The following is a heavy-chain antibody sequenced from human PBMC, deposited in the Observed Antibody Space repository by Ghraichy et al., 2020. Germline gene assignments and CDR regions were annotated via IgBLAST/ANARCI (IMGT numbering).Heavy chain of an antibody. J-gene: IGHJ4*02. V-gene: IGHV4-59*01. CDR2: IYYSGST. D-gene: IGHD1-26*01. CDR3: SGQWELRGYFDY. Sequence: SETLSLTCTVSGGSISSYYWSWIRQPPGKGLEWIGYIYYSGSTNYNASLKSRVTISVDTSKNQFSLKLSSVTAADTAVYYCSGQWELRGYFDYWGQGTLVTVSS. CDR1: GGSISSYY.